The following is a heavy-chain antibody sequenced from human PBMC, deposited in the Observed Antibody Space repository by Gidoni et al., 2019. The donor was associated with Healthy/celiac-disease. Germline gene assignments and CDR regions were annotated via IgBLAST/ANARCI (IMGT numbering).Heavy chain of an antibody. CDR3: AKDRYGSSSWYRSWFDP. CDR2: ISYDGSNK. J-gene: IGHJ5*02. CDR1: GFTFSSYG. D-gene: IGHD6-13*01. Sequence: QVQLVESGGGVVQPGRSLRLYCAASGFTFSSYGMHWVRQAPGKGLEWVAVISYDGSNKYYADSVKGRFTISRDNSKNTLYLQMNSLRAEDTAVYYCAKDRYGSSSWYRSWFDPWGQGTLVTVSS. V-gene: IGHV3-30*18.